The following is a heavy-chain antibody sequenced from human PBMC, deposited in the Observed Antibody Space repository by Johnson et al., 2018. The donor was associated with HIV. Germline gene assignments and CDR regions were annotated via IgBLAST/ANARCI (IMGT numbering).Heavy chain of an antibody. CDR2: ISGSGGST. V-gene: IGHV3-23*04. D-gene: IGHD3-3*01. CDR3: AKDPPPNYNFWSGYPRSDAFDI. J-gene: IGHJ3*02. CDR1: RFTFSSYA. Sequence: VQLVESGGGLVQPGGSLRLSCAASRFTFSSYAMSWVRQAPGKGLEWVSSISGSGGSTYYADSVKGRFTISRDNSKNPLYLQMNSLRAEDTAVYYCAKDPPPNYNFWSGYPRSDAFDIWGQGTMVTVSS.